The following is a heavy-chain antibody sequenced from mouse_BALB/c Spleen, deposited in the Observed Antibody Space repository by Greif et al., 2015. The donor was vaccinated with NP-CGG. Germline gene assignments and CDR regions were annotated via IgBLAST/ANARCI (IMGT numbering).Heavy chain of an antibody. V-gene: IGHV14-3*02. J-gene: IGHJ2*01. Sequence: EVKLMESGAELVKPGASVKLSCTASGFNIKDTYMHWVKQRPEQGLEWIGRIDPANGNTKYDPKFQGKATIAADTSSNTAYLQLSSLTSEDTAVYYCAGTYFDCWGQGTTLTVSS. D-gene: IGHD3-3*01. CDR1: GFNIKDTY. CDR3: AGTYFDC. CDR2: IDPANGNT.